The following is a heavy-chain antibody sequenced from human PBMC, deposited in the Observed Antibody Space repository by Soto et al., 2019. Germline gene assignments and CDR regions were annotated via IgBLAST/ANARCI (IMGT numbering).Heavy chain of an antibody. CDR2: FSGGRDTT. D-gene: IGHD3-10*01. V-gene: IGHV3-23*01. Sequence: PGGSLRLSCVASGFTFSSYAMSWVRQAPGQRLEWVATFSGGRDTTWHADSVKGRFTVSRDNSKKTLYLQMNSLRVEDSALYYCARRSTDSYPGSRIFDFWGRGTMVTF. J-gene: IGHJ4*02. CDR1: GFTFSSYA. CDR3: ARRSTDSYPGSRIFDF.